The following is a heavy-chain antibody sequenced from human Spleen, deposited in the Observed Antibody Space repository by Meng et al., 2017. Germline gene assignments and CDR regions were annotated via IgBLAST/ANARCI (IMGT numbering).Heavy chain of an antibody. J-gene: IGHJ4*02. D-gene: IGHD2-21*02. Sequence: RLLRRGAGLVQPSESLCLPVDVPCVSSTVYVLCPVRQPPGRGLGRMGEINQSLSTNYSPSLKRRVTTSVATSKTQCSRKLSSVSAADTAVYYSALCRPSDLLNFDYWGQGTLVTVSS. CDR1: CVSSTVYV. CDR3: ALCRPSDLLNFDY. CDR2: INQSLST. V-gene: IGHV4-34*01.